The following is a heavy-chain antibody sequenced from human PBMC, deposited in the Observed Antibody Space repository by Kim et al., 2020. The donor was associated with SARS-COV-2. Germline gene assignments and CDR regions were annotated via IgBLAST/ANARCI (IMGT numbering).Heavy chain of an antibody. D-gene: IGHD1-20*01. CDR2: IWNDGSHK. J-gene: IGHJ4*02. Sequence: GGSLRLSCVASGFSFSNYGMHWVRQSPGKGLEWVASIWNDGSHKYYADFVKGRFTISRDNFKNVLFLQVNSLRVEDTAVYYCARGYTDLDCWGQGTLLIV. V-gene: IGHV3-33*01. CDR1: GFSFSNYG. CDR3: ARGYTDLDC.